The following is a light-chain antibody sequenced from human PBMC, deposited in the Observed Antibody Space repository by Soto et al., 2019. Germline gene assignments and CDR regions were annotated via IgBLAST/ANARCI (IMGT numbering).Light chain of an antibody. CDR2: HEGSGSY. CDR1: SGHSSYI. Sequence: QSVLTQSSSASASLGSSVKLTCTLSSGHSSYIIAWHQQQPGKAPRYLMKHEGSGSYNKGSGVPDRFSGSSSGADRYLTISNLQFEDEADYYCETWDSNTHTVFGGGNKVTVL. J-gene: IGLJ3*02. CDR3: ETWDSNTHTV. V-gene: IGLV4-60*02.